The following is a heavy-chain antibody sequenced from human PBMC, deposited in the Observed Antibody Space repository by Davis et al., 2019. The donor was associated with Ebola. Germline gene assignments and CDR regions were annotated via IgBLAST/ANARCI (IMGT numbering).Heavy chain of an antibody. CDR2: INPHNGNT. Sequence: ASVQDSCKASCYTFINYEITSVRQPPGHGLAWMGWINPHNGNTNYAQNVQGRVIMTSDTATTTAYMEVGSLRSDDTAVYYCARAQFPTTSDHWGQGTLVTVSS. CDR3: ARAQFPTTSDH. CDR1: CYTFINYE. J-gene: IGHJ4*02. D-gene: IGHD1-1*01. V-gene: IGHV1-18*04.